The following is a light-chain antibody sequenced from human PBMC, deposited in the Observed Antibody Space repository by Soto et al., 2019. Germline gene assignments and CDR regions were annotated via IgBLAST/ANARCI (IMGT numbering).Light chain of an antibody. V-gene: IGKV3-20*01. CDR3: QQYGSSTRT. Sequence: EVVLTQSPGTLSLSPGERATLSCRASQSVTSSYLAWYQQKPGQAPRLLIYGASTRATGIPGRFSGSGSGTDFTLTINGLEPEDFAFYYCQQYGSSTRTFGQGTRLEIK. CDR1: QSVTSSY. CDR2: GAS. J-gene: IGKJ5*01.